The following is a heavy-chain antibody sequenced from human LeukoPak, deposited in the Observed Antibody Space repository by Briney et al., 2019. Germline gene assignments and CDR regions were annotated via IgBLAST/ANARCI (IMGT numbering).Heavy chain of an antibody. CDR2: IYYTGTT. V-gene: IGHV4-59*01. Sequence: PSETLSLTCTVSGGSISTYYWSWIPQPPGKGLEWIAYIYYTGTTTYNPSLKSRVTISIDTSRNQFSLNLNSVTAADTAVYYCARGRGDSRGTSFDYWGQGTLVTVSS. CDR1: GGSISTYY. CDR3: ARGRGDSRGTSFDY. D-gene: IGHD3-22*01. J-gene: IGHJ4*02.